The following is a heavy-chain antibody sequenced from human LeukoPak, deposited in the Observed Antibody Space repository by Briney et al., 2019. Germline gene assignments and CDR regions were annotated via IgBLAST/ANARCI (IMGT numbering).Heavy chain of an antibody. CDR2: IYYKGDT. V-gene: IGHV4-39*07. CDR3: ARGYSSTSYYFDS. J-gene: IGHJ4*02. D-gene: IGHD6-6*01. Sequence: SETLSLTCTVSGGSVSSRSSYWGWIRQPPGKGLEWIGSIYYKGDTYLNPSLKSRLSISEDTSKNQFSLKLTSVTAADTAVYYCARGYSSTSYYFDSWGQGTLVTVSS. CDR1: GGSVSSRSSY.